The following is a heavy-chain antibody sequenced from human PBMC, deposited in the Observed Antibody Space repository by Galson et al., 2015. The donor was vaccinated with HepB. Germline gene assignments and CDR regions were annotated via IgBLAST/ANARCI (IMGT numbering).Heavy chain of an antibody. J-gene: IGHJ5*02. D-gene: IGHD2-2*01. CDR3: ARDTPYCSSTSCYRAGWFDP. V-gene: IGHV1-69*13. Sequence: SVKVSCKASGGTFSSYAISWVRQAPGQGLEWMGGIIPIFGTANYAQKFQGRVTITADESTSTAYMELSSLRSEDTAVYYCARDTPYCSSTSCYRAGWFDPWGQGTLVTVSS. CDR2: IIPIFGTA. CDR1: GGTFSSYA.